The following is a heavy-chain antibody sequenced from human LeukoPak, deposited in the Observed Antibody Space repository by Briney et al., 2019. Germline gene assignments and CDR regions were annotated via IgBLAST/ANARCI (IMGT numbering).Heavy chain of an antibody. CDR1: GFTFSSYA. CDR2: ISYDGSNK. V-gene: IGHV3-30*01. J-gene: IGHJ3*02. Sequence: PGRSLRLSCAASGFTFSSYAMHWVRQAPGKGLEWVAVISYDGSNKYYADSVKGRFTISRDNSKNTLYLQMNSLRAEDTAVYYCARDPPPTGTIKTDAFDIWGQGTMVTVSS. CDR3: ARDPPPTGTIKTDAFDI. D-gene: IGHD1-1*01.